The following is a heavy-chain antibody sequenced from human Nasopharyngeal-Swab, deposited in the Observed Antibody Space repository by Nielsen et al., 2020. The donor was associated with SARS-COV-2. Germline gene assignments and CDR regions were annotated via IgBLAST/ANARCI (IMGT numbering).Heavy chain of an antibody. D-gene: IGHD6-19*01. V-gene: IGHV3-30*03. CDR3: AREAQTGYSSGWRYYYYGMDV. CDR1: GFTFSSYG. Sequence: GGSLRLSCAASGFTFSSYGMHWVRQAPGKGLEWVAVISYDGSNKNYADSVKGRFTISRDNSKNTLYLQMNSLRAEDTAVYYCAREAQTGYSSGWRYYYYGMDVWGQGTTATVSS. J-gene: IGHJ6*02. CDR2: ISYDGSNK.